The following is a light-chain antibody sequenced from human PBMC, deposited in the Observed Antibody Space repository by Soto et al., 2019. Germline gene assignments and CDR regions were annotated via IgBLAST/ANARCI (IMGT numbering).Light chain of an antibody. J-gene: IGLJ2*01. V-gene: IGLV1-44*01. CDR3: AAWDDSLNGEVV. CDR2: STN. Sequence: QSVLTQPPSASGTPGQRVTISCSGSSSNIGSNSVNWYQQLPGTALKLLIYSTNQRPSGVPDRFSGSKSDTSASLAISGLQSEDEADYYCAAWDDSLNGEVVFGGGTKLTVL. CDR1: SSNIGSNS.